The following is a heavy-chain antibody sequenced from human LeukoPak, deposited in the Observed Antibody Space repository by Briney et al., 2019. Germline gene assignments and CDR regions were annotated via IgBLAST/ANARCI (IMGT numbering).Heavy chain of an antibody. CDR1: GFTFSSYG. J-gene: IGHJ5*02. CDR3: ARVPLTIFGVGNWWFDP. V-gene: IGHV3-30*03. Sequence: PGGSLRLSCAASGFTFSSYGMHWVRQAPGKGLEWVAVISYDGSNKYYADSVKGRFTISRDNAKNSLYLQMNSLRDEDTAVYYCARVPLTIFGVGNWWFDPWGQGTLVTVSS. CDR2: ISYDGSNK. D-gene: IGHD3-3*01.